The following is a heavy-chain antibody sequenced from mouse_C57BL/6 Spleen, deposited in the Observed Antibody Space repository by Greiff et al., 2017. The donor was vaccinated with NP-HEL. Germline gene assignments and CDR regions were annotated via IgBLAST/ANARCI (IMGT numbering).Heavy chain of an antibody. Sequence: VQLQQSGPELVKPGASVKISCKASGYTFTDYYMNWVKQSHGKSLEWIGDINPNNGGTSYNQKFKGKATLTVDKSSSTAYMELRSLTSEDSAVYYCARRDYDYGDYYAMDYWGQGTSGTVSS. CDR1: GYTFTDYY. D-gene: IGHD2-4*01. J-gene: IGHJ4*01. CDR3: ARRDYDYGDYYAMDY. V-gene: IGHV1-26*01. CDR2: INPNNGGT.